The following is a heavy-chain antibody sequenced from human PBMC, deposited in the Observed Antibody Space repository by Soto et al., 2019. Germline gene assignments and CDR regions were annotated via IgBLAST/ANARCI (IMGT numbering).Heavy chain of an antibody. CDR3: TTDKGRRVTPDY. V-gene: IGHV3-15*07. D-gene: IGHD2-21*02. Sequence: EVQLVESGGGLVKPGGSVRLSCAASGFTLSNAWVNWVRQAPGKGLEWVGRIKSKSDGGTTDYAAPVRGRFTISIDDSKNTLYLQMNSLKTEDTAMYYCTTDKGRRVTPDYWGPGTLVTVSS. CDR2: IKSKSDGGTT. CDR1: GFTLSNAW. J-gene: IGHJ4*02.